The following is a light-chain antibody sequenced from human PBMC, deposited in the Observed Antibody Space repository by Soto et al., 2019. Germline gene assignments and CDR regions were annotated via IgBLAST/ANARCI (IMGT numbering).Light chain of an antibody. CDR3: QQYNNWPPYN. Sequence: EIVMTQSPGTLSLSPGERATLSCRASQSVSSRLAWYQQKPGQAPRLLISGASSRATGIPARFSGSGSGTEFTLTISSLQSEDFGVYYCQQYNNWPPYNFGQGTKVDIK. V-gene: IGKV3D-15*01. J-gene: IGKJ2*01. CDR1: QSVSSR. CDR2: GAS.